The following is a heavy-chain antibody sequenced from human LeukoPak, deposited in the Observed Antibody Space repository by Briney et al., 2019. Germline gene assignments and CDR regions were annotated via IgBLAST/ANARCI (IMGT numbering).Heavy chain of an antibody. CDR2: ISSGSSYT. CDR3: ARGPTHDY. J-gene: IGHJ4*02. Sequence: PGGSLRLSCVASGFTSGDYYMNWIRQAPGKGLEWVSYISSGSSYTSYADSVKGRFTISRDNAKNSLYLQMNSLRAEDTAVYYCARGPTHDYWGQGTLVTVSS. V-gene: IGHV3-11*06. CDR1: GFTSGDYY.